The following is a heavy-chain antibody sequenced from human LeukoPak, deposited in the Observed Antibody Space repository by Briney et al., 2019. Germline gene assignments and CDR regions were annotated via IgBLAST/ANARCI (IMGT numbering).Heavy chain of an antibody. V-gene: IGHV4-34*01. CDR1: GGSFSGYY. Sequence: KPSETLSLTCAVYGGSFSGYYWSWIRQPPGKGLEWIGEINHSGSTNYNPSLKSRVTISVGTSKNQFSLKLSSVTAADTAVYYCARSRGRRGYSYGFDYWGQGTLVTVSS. D-gene: IGHD5-18*01. J-gene: IGHJ4*02. CDR3: ARSRGRRGYSYGFDY. CDR2: INHSGST.